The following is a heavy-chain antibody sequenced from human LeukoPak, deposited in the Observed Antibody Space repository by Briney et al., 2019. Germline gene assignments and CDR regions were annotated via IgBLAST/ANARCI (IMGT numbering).Heavy chain of an antibody. CDR2: TSDRGSTI. D-gene: IGHD2-2*01. CDR1: GLTFRDYY. Sequence: PGGPLRLSCAASGLTFRDYYMSWTRQAPGKGLEWISYTSDRGSTIYYADSVKGRFTISRDNAKNSLYLQMNSLRAEDTAVYYCAREEYQLLRVFDYWGQGTLVTVSS. J-gene: IGHJ4*02. V-gene: IGHV3-11*04. CDR3: AREEYQLLRVFDY.